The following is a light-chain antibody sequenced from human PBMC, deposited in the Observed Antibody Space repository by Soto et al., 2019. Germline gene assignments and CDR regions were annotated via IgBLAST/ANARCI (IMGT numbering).Light chain of an antibody. V-gene: IGKV1-39*01. CDR1: QTIRTS. CDR2: AAS. Sequence: DIQMTKSPSSLSASVGDRVILTCRASQTIRTSLNWYQQKPGKAPKLLIYAASTLHNGVPSRFSGSGSGTDFTLSISNLQPEDFATYFCQQTYATPPTFGQGTKVEI. J-gene: IGKJ1*01. CDR3: QQTYATPPT.